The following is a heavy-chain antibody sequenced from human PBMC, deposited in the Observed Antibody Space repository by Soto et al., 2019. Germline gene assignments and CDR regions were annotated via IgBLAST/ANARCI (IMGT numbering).Heavy chain of an antibody. J-gene: IGHJ4*02. CDR2: ISGSGGST. CDR1: GFTFSSYA. D-gene: IGHD3-22*01. Sequence: GGSLRLSCAASGFTFSSYAMRWVRQAPGKGLEWVSAISGSGGSTYYADSVKGRFTISGDNSKNTLYLQMNSLRAEDTAVYYWAKAPYYYDSRGPRGYWGQGTLVTVSS. V-gene: IGHV3-23*01. CDR3: AKAPYYYDSRGPRGY.